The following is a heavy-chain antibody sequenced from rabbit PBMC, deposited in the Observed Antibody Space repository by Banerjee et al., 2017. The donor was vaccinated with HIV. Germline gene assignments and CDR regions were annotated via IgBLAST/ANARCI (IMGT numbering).Heavy chain of an antibody. Sequence: QQQLVESGGDLVKPGASLTLTCTASGFSFSSRYWICWVRQAPGKGLEWIACIYAGSSGSTYYASWAKGRFTISKTSSTTVTLQMTSLTAADTATYFCARAAGYGGYGFATGFNLWGPGTLVTVS. CDR3: ARAAGYGGYGFATGFNL. J-gene: IGHJ4*01. CDR2: IYAGSSGST. D-gene: IGHD6-1*01. CDR1: GFSFSSRYW. V-gene: IGHV1S45*01.